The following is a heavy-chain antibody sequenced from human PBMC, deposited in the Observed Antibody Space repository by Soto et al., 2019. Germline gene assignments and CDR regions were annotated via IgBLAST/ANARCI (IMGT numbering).Heavy chain of an antibody. J-gene: IGHJ5*02. CDR2: VHSSGST. Sequence: SETLSLTCTVAGDSMNTYHWSWIRQPAGKGLEWIGHVHSSGSTNYNPSLKSRVTMSVDTSKNQFSLRLMSVTAADTAVYYCARDQGVAAAGITWFDPWGQGSRVTGSS. CDR1: GDSMNTYH. V-gene: IGHV4-4*07. D-gene: IGHD6-13*01. CDR3: ARDQGVAAAGITWFDP.